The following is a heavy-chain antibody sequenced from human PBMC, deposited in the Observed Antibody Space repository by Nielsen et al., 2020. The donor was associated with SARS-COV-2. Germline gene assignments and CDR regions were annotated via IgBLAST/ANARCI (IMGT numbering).Heavy chain of an antibody. Sequence: PGKGLEWIGYIYYSGSTYYNPSLKSRVTISVDTSKNQFSLKLSSVTAADTAVYYCARALKLRFLEWLLDYWGQGTLVTVSS. CDR3: ARALKLRFLEWLLDY. J-gene: IGHJ4*02. V-gene: IGHV4-31*02. CDR2: IYYSGST. D-gene: IGHD3-3*01.